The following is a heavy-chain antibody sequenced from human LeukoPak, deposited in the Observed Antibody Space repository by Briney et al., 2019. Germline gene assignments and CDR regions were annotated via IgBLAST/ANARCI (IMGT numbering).Heavy chain of an antibody. Sequence: PGGSLRLSCAASGFTFSSYWMHWVRQVPGKGLVWVSRISSDGSSTSYADSVKGRFTVPRDNVKNTLYLQMNSLRAEDTAVYYCSRGPNSATSNYYCGDFWGQGALVTVSS. CDR1: GFTFSSYW. V-gene: IGHV3-74*01. CDR2: ISSDGSST. J-gene: IGHJ4*02. CDR3: SRGPNSATSNYYCGDF. D-gene: IGHD3-22*01.